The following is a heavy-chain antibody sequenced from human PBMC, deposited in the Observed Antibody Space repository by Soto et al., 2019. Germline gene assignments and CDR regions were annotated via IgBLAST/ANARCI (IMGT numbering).Heavy chain of an antibody. J-gene: IGHJ4*02. Sequence: GGSLRLSCEASGLTSCSYSMNWVRQAPGKGLEWVSSLSSSSGHIYYADSVKGRFTISRDNAKNSLYLQTNSLRAEDTAVYYCVRHWLATREFDYWGQGTLVTVSS. CDR1: GLTSCSYS. D-gene: IGHD1-26*01. V-gene: IGHV3-21*01. CDR2: LSSSSGHI. CDR3: VRHWLATREFDY.